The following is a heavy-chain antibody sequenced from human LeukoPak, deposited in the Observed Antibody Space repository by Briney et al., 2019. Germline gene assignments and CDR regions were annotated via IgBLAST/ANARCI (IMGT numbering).Heavy chain of an antibody. CDR2: IRTKAYGGTP. V-gene: IGHV3-49*04. Sequence: PGGSLRPSCTTSGFTFGDYAMSWVRQAPGKGLEWVGFIRTKAYGGTPEYAASVKGRFTISRDDFKSIAYLQVNSLKTEDTDVYFCSGTSYVWGSYRSLDFWGQGTLVTVSS. D-gene: IGHD3-16*02. CDR1: GFTFGDYA. CDR3: SGTSYVWGSYRSLDF. J-gene: IGHJ4*02.